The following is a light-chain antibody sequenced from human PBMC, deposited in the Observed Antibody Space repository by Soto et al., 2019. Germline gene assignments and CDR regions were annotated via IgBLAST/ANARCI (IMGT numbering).Light chain of an antibody. CDR3: QQYDNLPLT. Sequence: DIQMTQSPSSLSASLGERVTITCQASQDIVNFLNWYQHKPGNAPKLLIYDASNLETGVPSRFSGSGSGTDFTFTISSLQPEEIATYYCQQYDNLPLTFGGGTKVEIK. CDR1: QDIVNF. J-gene: IGKJ4*01. V-gene: IGKV1-33*01. CDR2: DAS.